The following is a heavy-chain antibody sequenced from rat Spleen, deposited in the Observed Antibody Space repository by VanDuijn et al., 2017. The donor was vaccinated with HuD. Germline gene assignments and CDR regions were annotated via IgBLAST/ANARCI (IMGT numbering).Heavy chain of an antibody. J-gene: IGHJ2*01. CDR3: ARADY. CDR1: GITFSNYG. CDR2: ISFDGGNT. Sequence: EVQLVESGGGLVQPGGSLKFSCAASGITFSNYGMHWIRQAPTKGLEWVASISFDGGNTYYRDSVKGRFTISRDNAKSSLYLQMDSLRSEDTATYYCARADYWGQGVMVTVSS. V-gene: IGHV5-19*01.